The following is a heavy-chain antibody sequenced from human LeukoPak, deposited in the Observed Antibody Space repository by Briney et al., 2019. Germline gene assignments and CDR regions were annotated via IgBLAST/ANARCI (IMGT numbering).Heavy chain of an antibody. CDR3: ARGIVGAISPDY. D-gene: IGHD1-26*01. CDR1: GFTFSSYW. J-gene: IGHJ4*02. V-gene: IGHV3-74*01. CDR2: INSDGSST. Sequence: PGGSLRLSCAASGFTFSSYWMHWVRQAPGKGLVWVSRINSDGSSTSYADSVKGRFTISRDNAKNSLYLQMNSLRAEDTAVYYCARGIVGAISPDYWGQGTLVTVSS.